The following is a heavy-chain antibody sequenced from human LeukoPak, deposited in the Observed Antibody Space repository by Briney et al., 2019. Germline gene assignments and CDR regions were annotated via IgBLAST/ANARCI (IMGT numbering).Heavy chain of an antibody. V-gene: IGHV1-46*01. Sequence: APVKVSCKASGYTFTSYYMHWVRQAPGQGLEWMGIINPSGGSTSYAQKFQGRVTMTRDTSTSTVYMELSSLRSEDTAVYYSARDYCSGGSCYRVLGAFDIWGQGTMVTVSS. J-gene: IGHJ3*02. CDR2: INPSGGST. D-gene: IGHD2-15*01. CDR1: GYTFTSYY. CDR3: ARDYCSGGSCYRVLGAFDI.